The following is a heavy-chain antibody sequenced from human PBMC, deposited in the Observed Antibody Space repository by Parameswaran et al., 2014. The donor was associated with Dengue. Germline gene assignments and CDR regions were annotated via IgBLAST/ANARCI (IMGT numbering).Heavy chain of an antibody. CDR3: ARGGPYDRSGHYYKWFDP. Sequence: VRQAPGQGLEWMRMINPSGGCSFYAQKFQGRVTMTRDTSTSTAYMELSSLSSEDTAVYYCARGGPYDRSGHYYKWFDPWGHGTLVTVSS. V-gene: IGHV1-46*01. D-gene: IGHD3-22*01. J-gene: IGHJ5*02. CDR2: INPSGGCS.